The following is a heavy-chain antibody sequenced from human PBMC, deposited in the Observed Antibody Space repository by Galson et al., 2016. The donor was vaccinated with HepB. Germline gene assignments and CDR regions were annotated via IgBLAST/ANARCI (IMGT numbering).Heavy chain of an antibody. CDR2: MYSGGRA. V-gene: IGHV3-53*01. Sequence: SLRLSCAASGFTVSSNYMSWVRQAPGKGLEWVSIMYSGGRAFYAAAEMGRFIISRDTSRNTPYLQMNSLRAEDTAVYYCTRDRGFWSGYSGASYRYGMDVWGQGTTVTVSS. CDR3: TRDRGFWSGYSGASYRYGMDV. J-gene: IGHJ6*02. CDR1: GFTVSSNY. D-gene: IGHD3-3*01.